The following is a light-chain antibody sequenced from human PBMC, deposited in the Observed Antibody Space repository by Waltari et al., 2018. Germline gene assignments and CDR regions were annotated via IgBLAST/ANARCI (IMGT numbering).Light chain of an antibody. CDR1: QSISSW. CDR3: QKYNSYPWT. J-gene: IGKJ1*01. V-gene: IGKV1-5*03. CDR2: KPS. Sequence: DIQMTQYPSTLSASVGDSVPMTCRASQSISSWLACYQQKPGKAPKLLIYKPSSLESGVPSRFSGSGSLTEFTLTISSLQPDDFATYYCQKYNSYPWTFGQGTKVEIK.